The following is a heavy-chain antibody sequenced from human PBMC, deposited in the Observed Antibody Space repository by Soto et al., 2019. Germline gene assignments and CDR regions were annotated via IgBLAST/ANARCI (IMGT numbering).Heavy chain of an antibody. CDR1: GGTFSSYA. CDR3: ARDSGYSSSWHSAGAFDI. CDR2: IIPIFGTA. D-gene: IGHD6-13*01. J-gene: IGHJ3*02. V-gene: IGHV1-69*06. Sequence: VASVKVSCKASGGTFSSYAISWVRQAPGQGLEWMGGIIPIFGTANYAQKFQGRVTITADKSTSTAYMELSSLRSEDTAVYYCARDSGYSSSWHSAGAFDIWGQGTMVTVSS.